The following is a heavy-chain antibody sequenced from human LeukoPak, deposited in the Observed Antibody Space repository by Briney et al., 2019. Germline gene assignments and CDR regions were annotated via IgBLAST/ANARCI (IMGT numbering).Heavy chain of an antibody. CDR1: GGTFSSYA. CDR2: IIPIFGTA. D-gene: IGHD3-10*02. Sequence: SVKVSCKASGGTFSSYAISWVRQAPGQGLVWMGGIIPIFGTANYAQKFQGRVTITADESTSTAYMELSSLRSEDTAVYYCARDVFVDSNYYGMDVWGQGTTVTVSS. J-gene: IGHJ6*02. CDR3: ARDVFVDSNYYGMDV. V-gene: IGHV1-69*13.